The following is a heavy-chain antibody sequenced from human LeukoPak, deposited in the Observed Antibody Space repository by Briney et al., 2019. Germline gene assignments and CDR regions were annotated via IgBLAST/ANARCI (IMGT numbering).Heavy chain of an antibody. CDR3: AKGRSYLNAFDI. Sequence: PGGSLRLSCAVSGITLSNYGMSWVRQTPGKGLEWVAGISDSGGRTNYADSVKGRFTISRDNPKNTLYLQMNSLRAEATAVYYCAKGRSYLNAFDIWGQGTMVTVSS. V-gene: IGHV3-23*01. D-gene: IGHD4-23*01. J-gene: IGHJ3*02. CDR2: ISDSGGRT. CDR1: GITLSNYG.